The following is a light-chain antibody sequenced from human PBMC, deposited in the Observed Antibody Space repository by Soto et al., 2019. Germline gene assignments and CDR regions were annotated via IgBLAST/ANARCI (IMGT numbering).Light chain of an antibody. CDR1: SSDVGGYNY. Sequence: QSALTQPPSASGSPGQSVTIYCTGTSSDVGGYNYVSWYQHHPGKAPKLIIYEVDERPSGVPDRFSGSKSGNTASLTVSGLQAEDEADYYCSSYVGSNNFPYVFGTGTKLTVL. CDR3: SSYVGSNNFPYV. V-gene: IGLV2-8*01. J-gene: IGLJ1*01. CDR2: EVD.